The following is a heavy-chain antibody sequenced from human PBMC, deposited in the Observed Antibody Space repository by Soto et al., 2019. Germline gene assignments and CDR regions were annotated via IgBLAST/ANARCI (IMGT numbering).Heavy chain of an antibody. CDR2: INPLGGST. J-gene: IGHJ4*02. CDR3: ASSTYYYDSSGLY. D-gene: IGHD3-22*01. Sequence: MHWVRQAPGQGLEWMGIINPLGGSTNYAEKFQGRVTMTRDTSTSTVYMELSSLRFEDTAVYYCASSTYYYDSSGLYWGQGTLVTVSS. V-gene: IGHV1-46*03.